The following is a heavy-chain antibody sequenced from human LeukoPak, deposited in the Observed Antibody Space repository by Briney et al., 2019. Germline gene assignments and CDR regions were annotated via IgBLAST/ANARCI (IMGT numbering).Heavy chain of an antibody. CDR2: IVVGRGNT. CDR1: GFTFTSSA. J-gene: IGHJ4*02. CDR3: AEAQNFPVYCSGGSCSYYFDY. V-gene: IGHV1-58*02. D-gene: IGHD2-15*01. Sequence: GTSVKVSCKASGFTFTSSAMQWVRQARGQRLEWVGWIVVGRGNTNYAQKFQERVTITRDMSTSTAYMELSSLRSEDTAVYYCAEAQNFPVYCSGGSCSYYFDYWGQGTLVTVSS.